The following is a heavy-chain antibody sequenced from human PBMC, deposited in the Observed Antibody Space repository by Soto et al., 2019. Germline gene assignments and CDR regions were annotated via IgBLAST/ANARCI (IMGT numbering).Heavy chain of an antibody. CDR3: ARGQGIAAAEFDP. V-gene: IGHV4-34*01. D-gene: IGHD6-13*01. Sequence: PSETLSLTCAVYGGSFSGYYWSWIRQPPGKGLEWIGEINHSGSTNYNPSLKSRVTISVDTSKNQSSLKLSSVTAADMAVYYCARGQGIAAAEFDPWGQGTLVTVSS. J-gene: IGHJ5*02. CDR2: INHSGST. CDR1: GGSFSGYY.